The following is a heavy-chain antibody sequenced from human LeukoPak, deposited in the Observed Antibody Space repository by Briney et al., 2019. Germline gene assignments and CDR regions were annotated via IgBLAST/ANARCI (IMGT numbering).Heavy chain of an antibody. CDR1: GGSISSYY. CDR3: ARGGGFRELRYFDWLLPHAFDI. CDR2: IYYSGST. Sequence: SETLSLTCIVSGGSISSYYWSWIRQPPGKGLEWIGYIYYSGSTYDNPSLKSRVTISVDTSKNQFSLKLSSVTAADTAVYYCARGGGFRELRYFDWLLPHAFDIWGQGTMVTVSS. D-gene: IGHD3-9*01. V-gene: IGHV4-59*12. J-gene: IGHJ3*02.